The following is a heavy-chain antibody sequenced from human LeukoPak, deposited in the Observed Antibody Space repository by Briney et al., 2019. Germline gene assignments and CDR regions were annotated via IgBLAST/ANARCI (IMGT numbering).Heavy chain of an antibody. Sequence: SETLSLTCIVSGGSISNYYCNWIRQSAGKGLEWIGRIYSSGNTNYNPSLKSRVTMSVDTSRKQFSLKLSSVTAADTAVYYCARVPRDIVATMRWGQGTLVTVSS. D-gene: IGHD5-12*01. V-gene: IGHV4-4*07. J-gene: IGHJ4*02. CDR1: GGSISNYY. CDR3: ARVPRDIVATMR. CDR2: IYSSGNT.